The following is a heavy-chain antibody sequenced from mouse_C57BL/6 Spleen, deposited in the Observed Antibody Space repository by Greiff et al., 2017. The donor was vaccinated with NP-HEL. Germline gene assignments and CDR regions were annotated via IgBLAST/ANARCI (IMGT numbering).Heavy chain of an antibody. J-gene: IGHJ4*01. CDR3: ATGSRFAMDY. V-gene: IGHV1-61*01. Sequence: QVQLQQPGAELVRPGSSVKLSCKASGYTFTSYWMDWVKQRPGQGLEWIGNIYPSDSETHYNQKFKDKATLTVDKSSSTAYMQRSSLTSEDSAVYYCATGSRFAMDYWGQGTSVTVSS. CDR2: IYPSDSET. CDR1: GYTFTSYW. D-gene: IGHD1-1*01.